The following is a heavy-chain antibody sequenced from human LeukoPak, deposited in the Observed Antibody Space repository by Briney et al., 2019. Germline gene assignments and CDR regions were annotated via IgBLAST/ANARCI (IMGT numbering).Heavy chain of an antibody. J-gene: IGHJ4*02. Sequence: AAVKVSCKASGYSFTSYDINWVRQATGQGLQWMGWMNPNSGNTGYAQKFQGRVTMTRNTSISTASMELSSLRSEDTAVYYCARAYYQGAGTYYPPDYWGQGTLVTVSS. CDR2: MNPNSGNT. D-gene: IGHD3-10*01. V-gene: IGHV1-8*01. CDR1: GYSFTSYD. CDR3: ARAYYQGAGTYYPPDY.